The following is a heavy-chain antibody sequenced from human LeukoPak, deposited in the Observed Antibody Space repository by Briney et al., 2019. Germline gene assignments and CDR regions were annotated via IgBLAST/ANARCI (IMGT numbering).Heavy chain of an antibody. CDR2: IWYDGSNK. Sequence: GGSLRLSCAASGFTFSSYGMHWVRQAPGKGLEWVAVIWYDGSNKYYADSVKGRFTISRDNAKNTLYLQMNRLRAEDTAVYYCARDYDSRGYYYNLDYWGQGNLVTVSS. D-gene: IGHD3-22*01. CDR3: ARDYDSRGYYYNLDY. CDR1: GFTFSSYG. V-gene: IGHV3-33*01. J-gene: IGHJ4*02.